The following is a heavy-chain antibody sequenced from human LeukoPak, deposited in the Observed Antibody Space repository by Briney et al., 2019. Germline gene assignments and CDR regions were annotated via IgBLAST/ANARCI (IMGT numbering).Heavy chain of an antibody. V-gene: IGHV4-34*01. CDR1: GGSFSGYY. Sequence: SSETLSLTCAVYGGSFSGYYWSWLRQPPGKGLEWIGEINHSGSTNYNTSLKSRVTISVDTSKNQFSLKLSSVTAAATAVYYCGRMLKDWSGSYGLDYWGQGTLVTV. CDR2: INHSGST. J-gene: IGHJ4*02. CDR3: GRMLKDWSGSYGLDY. D-gene: IGHD3-3*01.